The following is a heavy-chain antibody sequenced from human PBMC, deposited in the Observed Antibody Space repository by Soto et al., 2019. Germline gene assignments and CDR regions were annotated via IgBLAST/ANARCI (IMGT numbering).Heavy chain of an antibody. V-gene: IGHV4-59*01. CDR1: GASISSYY. CDR2: LSYSGST. Sequence: SETLSLTCTVVGASISSYYWSWIRQPPGKGLEWIGYLSYSGSTSYNPSLRSRVTMSVDTSKNQMSLKLTSVTAADTAVYFCAGGGDRGSGGADWFEPWGQGALVTVSS. J-gene: IGHJ5*02. D-gene: IGHD3-10*01. CDR3: AGGGDRGSGGADWFEP.